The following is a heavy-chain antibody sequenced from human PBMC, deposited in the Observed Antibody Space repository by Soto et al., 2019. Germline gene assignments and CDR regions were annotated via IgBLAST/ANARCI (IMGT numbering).Heavy chain of an antibody. Sequence: QVQLVQSGAEVKKPGSSVKVSCKASGGTFSSYAISWVRQAPGQGLEWMGGIIPIFGTANYAQKFQGRATITADESTSTAYMELSSLRSEDTAVYYCARGGTTYYDFWGTDFDYWGQGTLVTVSS. CDR1: GGTFSSYA. V-gene: IGHV1-69*01. D-gene: IGHD3-3*01. J-gene: IGHJ4*02. CDR2: IIPIFGTA. CDR3: ARGGTTYYDFWGTDFDY.